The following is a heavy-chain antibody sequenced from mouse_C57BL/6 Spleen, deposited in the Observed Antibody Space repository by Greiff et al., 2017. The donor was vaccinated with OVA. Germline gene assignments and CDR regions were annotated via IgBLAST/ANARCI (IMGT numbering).Heavy chain of an antibody. CDR3: AGWGNYPYYFDY. Sequence: EVQVVESGGGLVKPGGSLKLSCAASGFTFSDYGMHWVRQAPEKGLEWVAYISSGSSTIYYADTVKGRFTISRDNAKNTLFLQMTSLGSEDTAMYYCAGWGNYPYYFDYWGQGTTLTVSS. CDR1: GFTFSDYG. V-gene: IGHV5-17*01. J-gene: IGHJ2*01. D-gene: IGHD2-1*01. CDR2: ISSGSSTI.